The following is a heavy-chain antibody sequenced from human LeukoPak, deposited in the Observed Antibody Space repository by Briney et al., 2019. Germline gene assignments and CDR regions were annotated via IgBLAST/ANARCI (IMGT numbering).Heavy chain of an antibody. V-gene: IGHV4-59*01. D-gene: IGHD3-22*01. CDR3: ARSSEGRYYYDSSGFSYYYYYMDV. CDR2: IYYSGST. J-gene: IGHJ6*03. CDR1: GGSISSYY. Sequence: SETLSLTCTVSGGSISSYYWSWIRQPPGKGLEWIGYIYYSGSTNYNPSLKSRVTISVDTSKNQSSLKLSSVTAADTAVYYCARSSEGRYYYDSSGFSYYYYYMDVWGKGTTVTISS.